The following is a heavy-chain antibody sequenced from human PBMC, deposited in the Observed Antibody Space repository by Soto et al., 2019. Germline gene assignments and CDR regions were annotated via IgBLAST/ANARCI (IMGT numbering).Heavy chain of an antibody. CDR3: TTCTSFGATPDY. CDR1: GFTFSNAW. CDR2: IKSKADGGTT. J-gene: IGHJ4*02. V-gene: IGHV3-15*01. Sequence: EVQLVESGGGLVKPGGSLRLSCAASGFTFSNAWMSWVRQAPGKGLEWVGRIKSKADGGTTDYAAPVKGRFTISRDDSKNTLYLQMNSLKTEDTAVYYCTTCTSFGATPDYWGQGTLVTVSS. D-gene: IGHD3-3*01.